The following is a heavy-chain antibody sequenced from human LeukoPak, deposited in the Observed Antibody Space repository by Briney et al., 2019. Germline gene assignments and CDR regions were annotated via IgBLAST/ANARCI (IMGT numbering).Heavy chain of an antibody. Sequence: SETLSLTCTVSGGSITSRTYYWGGLRHPQGKGWGWIGSIHYSGSTYYSPSLKSRVTISVDTSKNQFSLKLRSVTAADTAVYYCTRVECTDGSCYTFDYWGQGTLVIVSS. V-gene: IGHV4-39*07. J-gene: IGHJ4*02. D-gene: IGHD2-15*01. CDR1: GGSITSRTYY. CDR2: IHYSGST. CDR3: TRVECTDGSCYTFDY.